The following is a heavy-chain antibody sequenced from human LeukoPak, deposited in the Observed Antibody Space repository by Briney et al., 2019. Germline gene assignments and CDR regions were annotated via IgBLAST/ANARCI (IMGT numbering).Heavy chain of an antibody. Sequence: PGGSLRLSCAASGFTFSSSAMSWVRQVPGKGLEWVSGISASGGSTSYADSVRGRFTISRDNSKNTLYVQMNSLRDEDTAVYYCARALPGQLQFDYWGQGTLVTVSS. J-gene: IGHJ4*02. D-gene: IGHD6-13*01. CDR2: ISASGGST. CDR1: GFTFSSSA. V-gene: IGHV3-23*01. CDR3: ARALPGQLQFDY.